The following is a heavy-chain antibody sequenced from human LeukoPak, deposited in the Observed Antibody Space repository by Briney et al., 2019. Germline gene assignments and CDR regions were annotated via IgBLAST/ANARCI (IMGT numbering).Heavy chain of an antibody. J-gene: IGHJ4*02. Sequence: QPSETLSLTCTVSGDSISGFYWSWIRQPPGKGLEWIGYIYYSGSTNYNPSLKSRVTISVDTSKNQFSLKLTSVTAADTAVYYCAREVVAAAGTVDYWGQGTLVTVSS. CDR3: AREVVAAAGTVDY. V-gene: IGHV4-59*01. D-gene: IGHD6-13*01. CDR2: IYYSGST. CDR1: GDSISGFY.